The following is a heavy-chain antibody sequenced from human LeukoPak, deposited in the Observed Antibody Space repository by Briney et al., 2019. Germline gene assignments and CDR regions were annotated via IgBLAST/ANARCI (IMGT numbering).Heavy chain of an antibody. D-gene: IGHD6-13*01. CDR1: GFTFSSYA. J-gene: IGHJ4*02. CDR3: AREQFAAASLDYYFDY. CDR2: ISGSGGST. V-gene: IGHV3-23*01. Sequence: PGGSLRLSCAASGFTFSSYAMSWVRQAPGKGLEWVSAISGSGGSTYYADSVKGRFTISRDNSKNTLYLQMNSLRAEDTAVYYCAREQFAAASLDYYFDYWGQGTLVTVSS.